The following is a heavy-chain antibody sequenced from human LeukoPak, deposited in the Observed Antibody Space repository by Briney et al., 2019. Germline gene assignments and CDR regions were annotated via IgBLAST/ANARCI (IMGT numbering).Heavy chain of an antibody. CDR2: ISAYNGNT. J-gene: IGHJ5*02. D-gene: IGHD3-22*01. V-gene: IGHV1-18*01. Sequence: ASVKVSCKASGYTFTSYGISWVRQAPGQGLEWMGWISAYNGNTNYAQKLQGRVTMTTDTSTSTAYMELRSLRSDDTAVYYCARVPNNYYDSSGYYNWFDPWGQGTLVTVSS. CDR1: GYTFTSYG. CDR3: ARVPNNYYDSSGYYNWFDP.